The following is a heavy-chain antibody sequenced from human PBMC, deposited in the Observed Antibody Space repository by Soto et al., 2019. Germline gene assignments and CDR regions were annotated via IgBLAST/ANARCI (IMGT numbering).Heavy chain of an antibody. CDR1: GFTFSRYS. Sequence: GSLRLSCAASGFTFSRYSMNWVRQAPGKGLEWVSSISSSSYIYYADSVKGRFTISRDNAKNSLYLQMNSLRAEDTAVYYCARTTYDFWSGERNNWFDPWGQGTLVTVSS. D-gene: IGHD3-3*01. J-gene: IGHJ5*02. CDR2: ISSSSYI. V-gene: IGHV3-21*01. CDR3: ARTTYDFWSGERNNWFDP.